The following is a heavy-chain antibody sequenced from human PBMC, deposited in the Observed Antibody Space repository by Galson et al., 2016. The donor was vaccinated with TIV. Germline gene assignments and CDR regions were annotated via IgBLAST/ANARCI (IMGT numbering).Heavy chain of an antibody. Sequence: SLRLSCAASGFAVSTTYISWVRQAPGRGLEWASVLYVGGATYYTDSVKGRFTISRDNSKNTLYLQMDALRAEDTAVYYCARAGGSNWDYFDKWGQGTLVTVSS. V-gene: IGHV3-53*01. CDR3: ARAGGSNWDYFDK. CDR2: LYVGGAT. J-gene: IGHJ4*02. D-gene: IGHD7-27*01. CDR1: GFAVSTTY.